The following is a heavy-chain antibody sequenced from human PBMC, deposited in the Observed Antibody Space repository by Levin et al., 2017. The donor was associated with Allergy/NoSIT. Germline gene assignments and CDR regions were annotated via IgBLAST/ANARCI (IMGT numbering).Heavy chain of an antibody. J-gene: IGHJ3*02. CDR2: ISGSGGST. CDR3: AKIISWHSSSGYGWSAFDI. D-gene: IGHD6-13*01. V-gene: IGHV3-23*01. CDR1: GFTFSSYA. Sequence: GGSLRLSCAASGFTFSSYAMSWVRQAPGKGLEWVSAISGSGGSTYYADSVKGRFTISRDNSKNTLYLQMNSLRAEDTAVYYCAKIISWHSSSGYGWSAFDIWGQGTMVTVSS.